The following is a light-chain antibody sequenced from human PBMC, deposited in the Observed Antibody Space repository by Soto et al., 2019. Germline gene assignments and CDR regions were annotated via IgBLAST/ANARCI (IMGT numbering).Light chain of an antibody. V-gene: IGLV1-44*01. Sequence: QSALTQPPSASGTPGQGVTISCSGSTSNIGSNTVNWYQQLPGAAPKLLIYNDNQRPSGVPDRFSGSKSGTSASLAISGLQSEDEADYFCAAWDDSLDVFYVFGTGTKLTVL. CDR2: NDN. J-gene: IGLJ1*01. CDR1: TSNIGSNT. CDR3: AAWDDSLDVFYV.